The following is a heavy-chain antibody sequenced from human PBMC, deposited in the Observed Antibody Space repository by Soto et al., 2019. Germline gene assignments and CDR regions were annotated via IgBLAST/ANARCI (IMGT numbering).Heavy chain of an antibody. CDR2: IYDSGSP. Sequence: QVQLQESGPGLVKPSETLSLTCTVSGGSISSYYWNWVRQPPGRGLKWIGYIYDSGSPNYNPSLKSRVTISVDTSKNQFSLRLSSVTAADTAVYYCARTLCSGGSCRSFDIWGQGTMVTVSS. CDR1: GGSISSYY. D-gene: IGHD2-15*01. J-gene: IGHJ3*02. V-gene: IGHV4-59*08. CDR3: ARTLCSGGSCRSFDI.